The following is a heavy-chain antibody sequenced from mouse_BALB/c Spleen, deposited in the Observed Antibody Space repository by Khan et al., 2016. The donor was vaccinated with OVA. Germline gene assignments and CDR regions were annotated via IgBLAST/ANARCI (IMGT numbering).Heavy chain of an antibody. V-gene: IGHV5-6-3*01. J-gene: IGHJ4*01. D-gene: IGHD2-3*01. Sequence: EVELVESGGGLVQPGGSLKLSCAASGFTFSRYGMSWVRQTPDKRLELVATINSNGGSTYYPDSVKGRFTISRDNAKNTLYLQMSSLKSEDTAMYYCVRGWAMDYWGQGTSVTVSS. CDR2: INSNGGST. CDR1: GFTFSRYG. CDR3: VRGWAMDY.